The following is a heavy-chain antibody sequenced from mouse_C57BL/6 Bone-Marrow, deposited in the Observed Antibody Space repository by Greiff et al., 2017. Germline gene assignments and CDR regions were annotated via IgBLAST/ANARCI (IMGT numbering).Heavy chain of an antibody. CDR2: IDPEDGDT. D-gene: IGHD1-1*01. CDR1: GFNIKDYY. V-gene: IGHV14-1*01. Sequence: EVNVVESGAELVRPGASVKLSCTASGFNIKDYYMHWVKQRPEQGLEWIGRIDPEDGDTEYAPKFQGKATMTVDPSSNTAYLQLSSLTSEDPAVYYCTSPYYYGSSYGYWGQGTTLTVSS. J-gene: IGHJ2*01. CDR3: TSPYYYGSSYGY.